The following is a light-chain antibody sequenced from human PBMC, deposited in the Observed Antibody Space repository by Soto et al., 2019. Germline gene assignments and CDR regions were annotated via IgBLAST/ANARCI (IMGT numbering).Light chain of an antibody. Sequence: EIVLSKSPATLSLSPGERATLSCRASQSVSSYLAWYQQKPGQAPRLLIYDASNRATGIPARFSGSGSGTDFTLTISSLEPEDFAVYYCQQRSNRPRTFGQGTKVDIK. CDR3: QQRSNRPRT. CDR2: DAS. J-gene: IGKJ1*01. CDR1: QSVSSY. V-gene: IGKV3-11*01.